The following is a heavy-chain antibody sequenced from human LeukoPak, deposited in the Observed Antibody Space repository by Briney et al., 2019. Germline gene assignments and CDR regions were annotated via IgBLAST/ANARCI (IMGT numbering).Heavy chain of an antibody. D-gene: IGHD6-19*01. CDR3: TRDPPEFSAGWYAGY. V-gene: IGHV3-49*04. CDR1: GFNFGDYA. J-gene: IGHJ4*02. CDR2: IRSKAHGGTT. Sequence: PGRSLRLSCIGSGFNFGDYATSWVRQTPGKGLEGGSLIRSKAHGGTTGYAASVKGRFNMSRDDSKSIAYLQMNSLKTEDTALYYCTRDPPEFSAGWYAGYWGQGTLVTVSS.